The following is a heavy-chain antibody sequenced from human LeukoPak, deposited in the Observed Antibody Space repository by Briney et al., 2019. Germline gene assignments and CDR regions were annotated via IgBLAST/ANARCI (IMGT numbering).Heavy chain of an antibody. J-gene: IGHJ4*02. CDR2: INHSGST. CDR3: ALIVVVAATADDY. CDR1: GGSFSGYY. D-gene: IGHD2-15*01. V-gene: IGHV4-34*01. Sequence: SETLSLTCAVYGGSFSGYYWSWIRQPPGKGLEWIGEINHSGSTNYNPSLKSRVTISVDTSKNQFSLKLSSVIAADTAVYYCALIVVVAATADDYWGQGTLVTVSS.